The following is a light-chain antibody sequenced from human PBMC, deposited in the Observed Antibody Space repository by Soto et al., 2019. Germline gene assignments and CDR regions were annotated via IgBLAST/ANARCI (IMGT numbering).Light chain of an antibody. CDR3: QQYGSSPLT. J-gene: IGKJ4*01. V-gene: IGKV3-20*01. CDR1: QSVSSSY. CDR2: DVS. Sequence: EIVLTQSPGTLSLSPGERATLSCRASQSVSSSYLAWYQQKPGQAPRLLIYDVSSRATGIPDRFSGSGSGTDFTLTISRLEPEDFVVYYCQQYGSSPLTFGGGTKVEIK.